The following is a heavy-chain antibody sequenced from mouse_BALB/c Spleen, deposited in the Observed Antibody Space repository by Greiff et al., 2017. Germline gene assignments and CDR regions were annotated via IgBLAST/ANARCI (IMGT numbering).Heavy chain of an antibody. CDR1: GFTFSSYA. CDR3: ARDFYDGYYSWFAY. CDR2: ISSGGST. J-gene: IGHJ3*01. Sequence: EVQGVESGGGLVKPGGSLKLSCAASGFTFSSYAMSWVRQTPEKRLEWVASISSGGSTYYPDSVKGRFTISRDNARNILYLQMSSLRSEDTAMYYCARDFYDGYYSWFAYWGQGTLVTVSA. D-gene: IGHD2-3*01. V-gene: IGHV5-6-5*01.